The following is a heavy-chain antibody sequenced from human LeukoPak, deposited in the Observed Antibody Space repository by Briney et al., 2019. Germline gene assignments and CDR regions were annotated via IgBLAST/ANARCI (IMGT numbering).Heavy chain of an antibody. D-gene: IGHD6-13*01. CDR2: IYYSGST. J-gene: IGHJ4*02. Sequence: PSETLSLTCTVSGGSISSYYWSWIRQPPGKGLEWIGYIYYSGSTNYNPSLKSRLTISVDTSKNQFSLKLSSVTAADTAVYYCARNLIPEQLVLNFWGQGTLVTVSS. CDR3: ARNLIPEQLVLNF. V-gene: IGHV4-59*01. CDR1: GGSISSYY.